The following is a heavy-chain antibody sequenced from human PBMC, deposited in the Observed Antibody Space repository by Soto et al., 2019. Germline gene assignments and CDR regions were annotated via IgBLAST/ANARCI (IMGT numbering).Heavy chain of an antibody. J-gene: IGHJ3*02. CDR2: ISAYNGNT. Sequence: ASVKVSCKASGYTFTSYGISWVRQAPGLGLEWMGWISAYNGNTNYAQKLQGRVTMTTDTSTSTAYMELRSLRSDDTAVYYCARDWTYYDSSGYYSDAFDIWGQGTMVTVSS. CDR3: ARDWTYYDSSGYYSDAFDI. D-gene: IGHD3-22*01. V-gene: IGHV1-18*01. CDR1: GYTFTSYG.